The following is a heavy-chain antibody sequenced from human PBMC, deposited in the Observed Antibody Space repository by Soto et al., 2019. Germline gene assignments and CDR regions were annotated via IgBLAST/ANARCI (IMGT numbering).Heavy chain of an antibody. D-gene: IGHD1-26*01. CDR3: AKEGVGQADWFEP. J-gene: IGHJ5*02. CDR2: ISYDGSNK. CDR1: GFTFSSYG. Sequence: QVQLVESGGGVVQPGRSLRLSCAASGFTFSSYGMHWVRQAPGKGLEWVAVISYDGSNKYYADSVKGRFTISRDNSKNTLYLQMNSLRAEDTAVYYCAKEGVGQADWFEPWGQGTLVTVSS. V-gene: IGHV3-30*18.